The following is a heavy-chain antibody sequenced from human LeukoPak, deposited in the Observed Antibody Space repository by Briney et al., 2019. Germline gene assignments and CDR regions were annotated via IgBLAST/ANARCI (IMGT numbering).Heavy chain of an antibody. CDR2: ISAYNGNT. Sequence: GASVKVSCKASGYTFTSYGISWVRQAPGQGLEWMGWISAYNGNTNYAQKLQGRVTMTTDTSTSTAYMELRSLRSEDTAVYYCARDPDKTRTNYYDSSGCYTRRNDNWGQGTLVTVSS. D-gene: IGHD3-22*01. CDR3: ARDPDKTRTNYYDSSGCYTRRNDN. CDR1: GYTFTSYG. J-gene: IGHJ4*02. V-gene: IGHV1-18*01.